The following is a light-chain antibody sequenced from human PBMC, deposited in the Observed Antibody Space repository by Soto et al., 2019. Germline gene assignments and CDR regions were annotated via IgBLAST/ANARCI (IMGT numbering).Light chain of an antibody. CDR1: QSISSY. Sequence: DIQMTQSPSPLSASVGDRVTITCRASQSISSYLNWYQQKPGKAPKLLIYAASSLQSGVPSRFSGSGSGTDLTLTISSLQPEDFATYYCQQSYSTPWTFGQGTKVDIK. CDR3: QQSYSTPWT. J-gene: IGKJ1*01. V-gene: IGKV1-39*01. CDR2: AAS.